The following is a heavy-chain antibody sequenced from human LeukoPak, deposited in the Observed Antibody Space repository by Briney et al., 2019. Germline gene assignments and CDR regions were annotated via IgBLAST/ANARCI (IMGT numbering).Heavy chain of an antibody. J-gene: IGHJ4*02. Sequence: PSETLSLTCTVSGGSFSSYYWSWIRQPAGKGLEWIGRIYTSGSTNYNPSLKSRVTMSVDTSKNQFSLKPSSVTAADTAVYFCARDRAQHCSSISCYGPFDYWGQGTLVTVSS. CDR1: GGSFSSYY. D-gene: IGHD2-2*01. CDR3: ARDRAQHCSSISCYGPFDY. CDR2: IYTSGST. V-gene: IGHV4-4*07.